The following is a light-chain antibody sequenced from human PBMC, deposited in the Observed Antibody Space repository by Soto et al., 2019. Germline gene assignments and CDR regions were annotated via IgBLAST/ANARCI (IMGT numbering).Light chain of an antibody. V-gene: IGKV3-15*01. Sequence: EIVMTQSPATLSVSPGERATLSCRSSHSVSSNLAWYQQKPGQAPRLLIYGASTRATGIPARFSGSGSGTEFTLTISSLQSEDFAVYYCQQYNNWPTWTFGQGTKVDI. CDR3: QQYNNWPTWT. CDR1: HSVSSN. J-gene: IGKJ1*01. CDR2: GAS.